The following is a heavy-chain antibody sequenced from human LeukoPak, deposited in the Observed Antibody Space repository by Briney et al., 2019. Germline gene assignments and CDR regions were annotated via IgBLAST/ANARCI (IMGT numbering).Heavy chain of an antibody. CDR1: GFTFSTYA. CDR2: VSGTGGRT. D-gene: IGHD3-22*01. J-gene: IGHJ4*02. V-gene: IGHV3-23*01. Sequence: GGSLRLSCAASGFTFSTYAMSWVRQAPGKGLEWVSVVSGTGGRTYYADSVKGRFTISRDNSKNTLYLQMNSLRAEDTAVYYCAKSDMIVVDIPFDYWGQGTLVTVSS. CDR3: AKSDMIVVDIPFDY.